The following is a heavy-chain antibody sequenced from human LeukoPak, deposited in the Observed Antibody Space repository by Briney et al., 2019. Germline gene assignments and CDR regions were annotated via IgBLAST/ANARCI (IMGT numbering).Heavy chain of an antibody. J-gene: IGHJ4*02. V-gene: IGHV3-66*01. CDR1: GFTVSSNY. Sequence: PGGSLRPSCAASGFTVSSNYMSWVRQAPGKGLEWVSVIYSGGSTYYADSVKGRFTISRDNSKNTLYLQMNSLRAEDTAVYYCARVRSSSGWYGGNYFDYWGQGTLVTVSS. D-gene: IGHD6-19*01. CDR3: ARVRSSSGWYGGNYFDY. CDR2: IYSGGST.